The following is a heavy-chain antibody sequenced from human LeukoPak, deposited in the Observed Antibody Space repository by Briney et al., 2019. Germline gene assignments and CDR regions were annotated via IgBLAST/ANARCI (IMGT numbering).Heavy chain of an antibody. CDR3: TREGQLYCFDY. V-gene: IGHV3-30*04. J-gene: IGHJ4*02. D-gene: IGHD2-15*01. CDR1: GFSFSGHV. CDR2: ISFDGINK. Sequence: PGGSLRLSCAASGFSFSGHVMHWVRQAPGKGLEWVAAISFDGINKYYADSVKGRFTISRDNSKNALYLQMNSLRPEDTAVYYCTREGQLYCFDYWGQGTLVTVSS.